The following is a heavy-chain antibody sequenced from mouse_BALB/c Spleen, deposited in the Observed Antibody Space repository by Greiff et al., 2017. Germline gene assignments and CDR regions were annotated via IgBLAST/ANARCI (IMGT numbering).Heavy chain of an antibody. CDR1: GFTFSDYY. CDR3: ASGATGAMDY. Sequence: EVKVVESGGGLVKPGGSLKLSCAASGFTFSDYYMYWVRQTPEKRLEWVATISDGGSYTYYPDSVKGRFTISRDNAKNNLYLQMSSLKSEDTAMYYCASGATGAMDYWGQGTSVTVSS. V-gene: IGHV5-4*02. J-gene: IGHJ4*01. CDR2: ISDGGSYT.